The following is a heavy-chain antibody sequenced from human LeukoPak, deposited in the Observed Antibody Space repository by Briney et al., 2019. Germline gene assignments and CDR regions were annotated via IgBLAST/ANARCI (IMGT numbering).Heavy chain of an antibody. V-gene: IGHV3-74*01. CDR1: GFTFSSYW. Sequence: GGSLRLSCAASGFTFSSYWMHWVRHTPGKGLVWASRIKGDGSSTSYADSVKGRFTISRDNAKNSLYLQMNSLRAEDTAVYYCARDISGYFDYWGQGTLVTVSS. D-gene: IGHD3-9*01. J-gene: IGHJ4*02. CDR2: IKGDGSST. CDR3: ARDISGYFDY.